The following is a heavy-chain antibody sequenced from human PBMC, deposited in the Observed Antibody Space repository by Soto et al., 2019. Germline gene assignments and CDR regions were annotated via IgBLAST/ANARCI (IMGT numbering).Heavy chain of an antibody. V-gene: IGHV3-66*01. Sequence: EVQLVESGGGLVQPGGSLRLSCAASGFTVSSNYMSWVRQAPGKGLAWVLVIYSGGSTYYADSVKGRFTISRDNSKNTLYLQMNSLRAEDTAVYYCARGAQYSSSAYDAFDIWGQGTMVTVSS. J-gene: IGHJ3*02. CDR3: ARGAQYSSSAYDAFDI. D-gene: IGHD6-13*01. CDR1: GFTVSSNY. CDR2: IYSGGST.